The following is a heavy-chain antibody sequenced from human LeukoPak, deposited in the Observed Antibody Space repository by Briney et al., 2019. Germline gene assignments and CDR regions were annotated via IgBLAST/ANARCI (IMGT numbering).Heavy chain of an antibody. CDR1: GYIFTSYD. Sequence: ASVKVSCKASGYIFTSYDINWVRRATGQGLEWMGWMNPNSGNTGYAQKFQGRVTITRNTSISTAYMDVSSLRSDDTAVNFCARGRGPLTGYRNWFDPWGQGTLVTVSS. CDR3: ARGRGPLTGYRNWFDP. D-gene: IGHD3-9*01. J-gene: IGHJ5*02. V-gene: IGHV1-8*03. CDR2: MNPNSGNT.